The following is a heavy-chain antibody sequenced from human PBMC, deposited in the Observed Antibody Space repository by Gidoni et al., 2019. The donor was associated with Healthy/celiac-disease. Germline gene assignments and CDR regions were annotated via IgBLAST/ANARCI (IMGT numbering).Heavy chain of an antibody. Sequence: EVQLVESGGGLVQPGVSLRLSCAASGFTFSSYWMHWVRQAPGKGLVWVSRIHTDGSSTSYADSVKGRFTISRDNAKNTLYLQMNSLRAEDTAVYYCARTGVVTAHTDYWGQGTLVTVSS. CDR2: IHTDGSST. CDR1: GFTFSSYW. D-gene: IGHD2-21*02. J-gene: IGHJ4*02. CDR3: ARTGVVTAHTDY. V-gene: IGHV3-74*01.